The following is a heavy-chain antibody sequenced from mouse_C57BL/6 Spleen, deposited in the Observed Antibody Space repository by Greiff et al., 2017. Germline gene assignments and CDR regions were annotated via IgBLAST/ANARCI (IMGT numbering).Heavy chain of an antibody. Sequence: QVQLQQPGAELVKPGASVKMSCKASGYTFTSYWITWVKQRPGQGLEWIGDIYPGSGSTNYNEKFKSKATLTVYTSSSTAYMQLSSLTSEDSAVYFCARSYYYGSRSAWFAYWGQGTLVTVSA. J-gene: IGHJ3*01. V-gene: IGHV1-55*01. CDR1: GYTFTSYW. CDR3: ARSYYYGSRSAWFAY. CDR2: IYPGSGST. D-gene: IGHD1-1*01.